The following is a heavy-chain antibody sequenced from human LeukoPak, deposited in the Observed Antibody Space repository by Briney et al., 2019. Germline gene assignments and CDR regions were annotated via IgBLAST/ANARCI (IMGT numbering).Heavy chain of an antibody. V-gene: IGHV4-59*01. Sequence: SETLSLTCTVSGGSISSYYWSWIRQPPGKGLEWIGYIYYSGSTNYNPSLKSRVTISVDTSKNQFSLKLSPVTAADTAVYYCARVKYYDFWSGYYNYYYYMDVWGKGTTVTVSS. J-gene: IGHJ6*03. D-gene: IGHD3-3*01. CDR2: IYYSGST. CDR3: ARVKYYDFWSGYYNYYYYMDV. CDR1: GGSISSYY.